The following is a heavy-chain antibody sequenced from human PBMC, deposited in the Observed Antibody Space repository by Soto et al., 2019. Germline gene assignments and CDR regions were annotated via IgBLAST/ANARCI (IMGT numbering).Heavy chain of an antibody. CDR1: GGSISSYY. CDR3: ASTAHSSRWYSGRFDY. J-gene: IGHJ4*02. D-gene: IGHD6-19*01. V-gene: IGHV4-59*01. CDR2: IYYSGST. Sequence: SETLSLTCTVSGGSISSYYWSWIRQPPGKGLEWIGYIYYSGSTNYNPSLKSRVTISVDTSKNQFSLKLSSVTAADTAVYYCASTAHSSRWYSGRFDYWGQGTLATVSS.